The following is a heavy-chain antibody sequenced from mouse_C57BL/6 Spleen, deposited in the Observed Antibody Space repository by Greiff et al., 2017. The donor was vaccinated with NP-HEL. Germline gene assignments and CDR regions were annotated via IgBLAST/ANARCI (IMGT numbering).Heavy chain of an antibody. J-gene: IGHJ2*01. V-gene: IGHV3-6*01. CDR3: SRESSGYYFDY. CDR2: ISYDGSN. CDR1: GYSITSGYF. Sequence: ESGPGLVKPSQSLSLTCSVTGYSITSGYFWNWIRQFPGNLLEWMGYISYDGSNNYNPSLKNLISITRDTSKNQFFLKLNSVTTEDTATDNCSRESSGYYFDYWGQGTTLTVSS. D-gene: IGHD3-2*02.